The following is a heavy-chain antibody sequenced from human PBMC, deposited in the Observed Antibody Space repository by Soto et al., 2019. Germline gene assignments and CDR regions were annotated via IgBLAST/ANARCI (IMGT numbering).Heavy chain of an antibody. CDR1: GDPPSSSRRH. V-gene: IGHV4-39*01. D-gene: IGHD1-26*01. J-gene: IGHJ3*02. CDR3: ARHGITGSYYDAFDI. Sequence: PQKLSLTCTVSGDPPSSSRRHGGWIRQPPGKGLEWIASIKYSGTTFYNPSLKSRVTLSVDTSKNQFALKLSSVTAAETAVYYCARHGITGSYYDAFDIWGQGTMVT. CDR2: IKYSGTT.